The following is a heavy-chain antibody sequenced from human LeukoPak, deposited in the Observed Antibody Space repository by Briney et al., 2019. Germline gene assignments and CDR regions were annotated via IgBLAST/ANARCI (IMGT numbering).Heavy chain of an antibody. CDR1: GFIFSGSA. CDR2: IRNKAHNYAT. V-gene: IGHV3-73*01. CDR3: TRHVGGDYVFDY. Sequence: PGGSLRLSCAASGFIFSGSAMHWVRQASGKGPEWVGRIRNKAHNYATAYAASVKGRFTISRDDSKNTAYLQMNRLKSEDTAVYYCTRHVGGDYVFDYWGRGTLVTVSS. D-gene: IGHD4-17*01. J-gene: IGHJ4*02.